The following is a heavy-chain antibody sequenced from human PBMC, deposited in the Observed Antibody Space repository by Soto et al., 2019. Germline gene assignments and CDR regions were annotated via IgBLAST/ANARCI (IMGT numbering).Heavy chain of an antibody. J-gene: IGHJ5*02. CDR1: SGSIISYY. CDR3: ARADWGSGWLNWFDP. V-gene: IGHV4-59*01. CDR2: IYYSGST. D-gene: IGHD6-19*01. Sequence: KPSETLSLTCTFSSGSIISYYWSWIRQPPGKGLEWIGYIYYSGSTNYNPSLKSRVTISVDTSKNQFSLKLSSVTAADTAVYYCARADWGSGWLNWFDPWGQGTLVTVSS.